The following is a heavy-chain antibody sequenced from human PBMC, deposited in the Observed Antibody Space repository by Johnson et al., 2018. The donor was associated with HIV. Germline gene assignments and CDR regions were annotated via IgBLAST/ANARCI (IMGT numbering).Heavy chain of an antibody. Sequence: QVQLVESGGGLVKPGGSLRLSCAASGFTFSDNYMSWIRQAPGKGLEWVSYISTSGSNIYYADSVKGRFTISRDNAKNSLYLQMNSLRGEDTAVYYCAREGFPKDAFDIWGQGTMVTVSS. V-gene: IGHV3-11*04. CDR1: GFTFSDNY. J-gene: IGHJ3*02. CDR3: AREGFPKDAFDI. CDR2: ISTSGSNI.